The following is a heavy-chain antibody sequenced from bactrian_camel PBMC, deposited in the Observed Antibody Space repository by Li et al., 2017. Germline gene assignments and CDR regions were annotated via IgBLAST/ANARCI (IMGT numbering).Heavy chain of an antibody. J-gene: IGHJ4*01. Sequence: DVQLVESGGGSVRAGGSLRLSCAVSVSSANDYCLGWFRQASGKEREWVGSLDSDGRINYAHSVKGRFVISKDNAKNTLYLQMNSLKPEDTAMYYCTKDRSYGTRNWVQSTRGQGTQVTVS. CDR2: LDSDGRI. D-gene: IGHD3*01. CDR1: VSSANDYC. V-gene: IGHV3S10*01. CDR3: TKDRSYGTRNWVQST.